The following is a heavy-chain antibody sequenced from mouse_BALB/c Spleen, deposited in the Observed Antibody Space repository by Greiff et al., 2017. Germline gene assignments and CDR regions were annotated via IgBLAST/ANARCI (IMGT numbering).Heavy chain of an antibody. Sequence: LQQPGSELVRPGASVKLSCKASGYTFTSYWMHWVKQRHGQGLEWIGNIYPGSGSTNYDEKFKSKGTLTVDTSSSPAYMHLSSLTSEDSAIYYCTSSREHYYGSSSCYFDYWGQGTTLTVSS. D-gene: IGHD1-1*01. J-gene: IGHJ2*01. V-gene: IGHV1S22*01. CDR2: IYPGSGST. CDR3: TSSREHYYGSSSCYFDY. CDR1: GYTFTSYW.